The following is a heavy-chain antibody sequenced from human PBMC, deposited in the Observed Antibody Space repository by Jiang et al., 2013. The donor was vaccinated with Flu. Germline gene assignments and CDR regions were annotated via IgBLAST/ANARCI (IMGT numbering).Heavy chain of an antibody. J-gene: IGHJ6*04. CDR2: IDWDDDK. V-gene: IGHV2-70*11. Sequence: KPTQTLTLTCTFSGLSLSTSGMCVSWIRQPPGKALEWLGRIDWDDDKYYSTSLKTRLTISKDTSKNQVVLTMTNMDPVDTATYYCALLSDYNDQRRGMDVVGTKGPRSP. CDR3: ALLSDYNDQRRGMDV. D-gene: IGHD4-11*01. CDR1: GLSLSTSGMC.